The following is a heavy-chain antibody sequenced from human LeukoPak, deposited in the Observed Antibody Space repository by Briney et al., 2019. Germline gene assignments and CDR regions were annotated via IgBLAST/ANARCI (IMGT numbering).Heavy chain of an antibody. CDR3: AKGHSSSWYTWFDP. V-gene: IGHV3-23*01. D-gene: IGHD6-13*01. CDR1: GSTFSSYG. J-gene: IGHJ5*02. CDR2: ISGSGGST. Sequence: GGSLRLSCAASGSTFSSYGMSWVRQAPGKGLEWVSAISGSGGSTYYADSVKGRFTISRDNSKNTLYLQMNSLRAEDTAVYYCAKGHSSSWYTWFDPWGQGTLVTVSS.